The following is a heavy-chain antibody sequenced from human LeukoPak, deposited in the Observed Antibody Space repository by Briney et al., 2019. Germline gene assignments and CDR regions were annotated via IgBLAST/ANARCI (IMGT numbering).Heavy chain of an antibody. D-gene: IGHD3-3*01. Sequence: GGSLRLSCAASGFTFSSYGMPWVRQAPGKGLEWVAVISYDGSNKYYADSVKGRFTISRDNSKNTLYLQMNSLRAEDTAVYYCAKDPHYDFWSSYFDYWGQGTLVTVSS. J-gene: IGHJ4*02. CDR2: ISYDGSNK. V-gene: IGHV3-30*18. CDR1: GFTFSSYG. CDR3: AKDPHYDFWSSYFDY.